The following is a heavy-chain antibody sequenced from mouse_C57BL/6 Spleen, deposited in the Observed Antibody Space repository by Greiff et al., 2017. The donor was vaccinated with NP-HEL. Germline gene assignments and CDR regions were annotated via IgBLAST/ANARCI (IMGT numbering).Heavy chain of an antibody. V-gene: IGHV5-17*01. J-gene: IGHJ4*01. CDR2: ISSGSSTI. D-gene: IGHD1-1*01. CDR1: GFTFSDYG. CDR3: ARIYYGSSVYAMDY. Sequence: EVQVVESGGGLVKPGGSLKLSCAASGFTFSDYGMHWVRQAPEKGLEWVAYISSGSSTIYYADTVKGRFTISRDNAKNTLFLQMTSLRSEDTAMYYCARIYYGSSVYAMDYWGQGTSVTVSS.